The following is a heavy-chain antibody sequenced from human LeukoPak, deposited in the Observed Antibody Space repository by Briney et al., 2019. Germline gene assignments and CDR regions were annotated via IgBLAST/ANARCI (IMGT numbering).Heavy chain of an antibody. CDR2: ISAYNGNT. CDR1: GYTFTSYG. Sequence: ASVKVSCKASGYTFTSYGISWVRQAPGQGLEWMGWISAYNGNTNYAQKLQGRVTMTTDTSTSTAYMELRSLRSDDTAVYYCAKDSSSLTRRFDPWGQGTLVAVSS. V-gene: IGHV1-18*01. J-gene: IGHJ5*02. CDR3: AKDSSSLTRRFDP. D-gene: IGHD6-6*01.